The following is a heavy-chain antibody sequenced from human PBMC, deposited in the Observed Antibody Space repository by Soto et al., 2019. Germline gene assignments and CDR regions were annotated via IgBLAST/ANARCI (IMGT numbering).Heavy chain of an antibody. CDR1: GFTFSDSW. Sequence: EVQLVESGGGLVQPGGSLRLSCTASGFTFSDSWMTWVRQAPGKGLECVARIKPDESEKKYADSVKGRFSISRDNAKHSMYLQMDSLRGEDTAVYYCVRGGSNYASWGQGTLVTVSS. CDR3: VRGGSNYAS. D-gene: IGHD4-4*01. CDR2: IKPDESEK. V-gene: IGHV3-7*01. J-gene: IGHJ5*02.